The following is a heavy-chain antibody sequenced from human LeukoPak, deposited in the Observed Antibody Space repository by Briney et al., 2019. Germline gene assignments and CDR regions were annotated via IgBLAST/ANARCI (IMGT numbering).Heavy chain of an antibody. V-gene: IGHV3-21*01. CDR3: AREPHNYDSSGYYDY. CDR1: GFTFSSYS. CDR2: ISSSSSYI. D-gene: IGHD3-22*01. Sequence: PGGSLRLSCAASGFTFSSYSMNWVRQAPGKGLEWVSSISSSSSYIYYADSVKGRFTISRDNAKNSLYLQMNSLRAEDTAVYYCAREPHNYDSSGYYDYWGQGTLVTVSS. J-gene: IGHJ4*02.